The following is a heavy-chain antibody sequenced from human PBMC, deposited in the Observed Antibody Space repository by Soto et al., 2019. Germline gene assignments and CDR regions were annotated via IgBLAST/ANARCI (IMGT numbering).Heavy chain of an antibody. CDR1: GYTFTGYY. CDR3: ARAYYYGSGTMGGMDV. J-gene: IGHJ6*02. Sequence: QVQLVQSGAEVKKPGASVTVSCKASGYTFTGYYMHWVRQAPGQGLEWRGRINPNSGGTNYAQKVPGWVTMTMDTSISTAYMELSRLRSDDTAVYYYARAYYYGSGTMGGMDVWCQGTTVTVSS. V-gene: IGHV1-2*04. D-gene: IGHD3-10*01. CDR2: INPNSGGT.